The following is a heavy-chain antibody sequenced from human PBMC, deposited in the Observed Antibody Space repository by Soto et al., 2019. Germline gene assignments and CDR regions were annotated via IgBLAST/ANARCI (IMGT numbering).Heavy chain of an antibody. Sequence: EVQLVVSGGGLVQPGGSLRLSCAASGFTFSDHYMDWGRQAPGQGLEWVGRIRNKANSYSTEYAASVKVRFTSSRDESENSLYLQKNSLKTEDTAVYYCARAGVDGVATYRYCDCWGQGTLVTVSS. V-gene: IGHV3-72*01. J-gene: IGHJ4*02. CDR2: IRNKANSYST. CDR3: ARAGVDGVATYRYCDC. D-gene: IGHD5-12*01. CDR1: GFTFSDHY.